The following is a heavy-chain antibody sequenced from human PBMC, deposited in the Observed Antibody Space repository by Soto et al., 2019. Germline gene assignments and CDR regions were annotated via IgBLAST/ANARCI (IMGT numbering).Heavy chain of an antibody. D-gene: IGHD3-22*01. V-gene: IGHV4-61*01. CDR2: IYYSGST. J-gene: IGHJ4*02. CDR3: ATETNYYDSSGYYSYFDY. CDR1: GGSVSSGSYY. Sequence: NPSETLSLTCTVSGGSVSSGSYYWSWIRQPPGKGLEWIGYIYYSGSTNYNPSLKSRVTISVDTSKNQFSLKLSSVTAADTAVYYCATETNYYDSSGYYSYFDYWGQGTLVTVSS.